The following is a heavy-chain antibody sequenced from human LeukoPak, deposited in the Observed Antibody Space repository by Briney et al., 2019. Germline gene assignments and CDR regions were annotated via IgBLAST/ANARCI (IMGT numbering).Heavy chain of an antibody. CDR2: IKSKTDGGTT. CDR3: STDSTIVY. CDR1: GFTFGSYS. D-gene: IGHD3-9*01. J-gene: IGHJ4*02. Sequence: PGGSLRLSCAASGFTFGSYSMSWVRQAPGKGLEWVGRIKSKTDGGTTDYAAPVKGRFSISRDDSKNTLYLQMNSLKTEDTAVYYCSTDSTIVYWGQGTLVTVSS. V-gene: IGHV3-15*01.